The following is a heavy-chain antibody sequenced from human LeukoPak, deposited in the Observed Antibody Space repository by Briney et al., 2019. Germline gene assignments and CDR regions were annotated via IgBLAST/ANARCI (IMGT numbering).Heavy chain of an antibody. CDR2: IKSKTDGGTT. Sequence: GGSLRLSCAASGFTFSNAWMSWVRQAPGKGLEWVGRIKSKTDGGTTDYAAPVKGRFTISRDDSKNTLYLQMNSLKTEDTAVYYCTTDRNGLWFGELLEGWGQGTLVTVSS. V-gene: IGHV3-15*01. CDR3: TTDRNGLWFGELLEG. CDR1: GFTFSNAW. D-gene: IGHD3-10*01. J-gene: IGHJ4*02.